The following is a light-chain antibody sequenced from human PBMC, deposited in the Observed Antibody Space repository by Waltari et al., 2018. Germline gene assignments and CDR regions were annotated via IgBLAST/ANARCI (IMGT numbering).Light chain of an antibody. CDR3: QSYDSNNHVV. Sequence: NFMLTQPHSVSESPGKTVTISCTRNSGSIGSNYVQWYQQRPGSAPISVIYGNNQRPSGVPDWFSGSIDSSSNSASLTISGLKTEDEGDYFCQSYDSNNHVVFGGGTHLTVL. J-gene: IGLJ7*01. CDR2: GNN. V-gene: IGLV6-57*04. CDR1: SGSIGSNY.